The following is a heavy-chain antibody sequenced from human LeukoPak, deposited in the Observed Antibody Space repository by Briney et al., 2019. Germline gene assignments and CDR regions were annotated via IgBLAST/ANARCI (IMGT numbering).Heavy chain of an antibody. Sequence: PSETLSLTCTVSGGSISSYYWSWIRQPPGKGLEWIGYIYYSGSTNYNPSLKSRVTISVDTSKNQFSLKLSSVTAADTAVYYCARHKYPSLYYDFWSGPSNWFDHWGQGTLVTVSS. D-gene: IGHD3-3*01. CDR3: ARHKYPSLYYDFWSGPSNWFDH. V-gene: IGHV4-59*08. CDR2: IYYSGST. J-gene: IGHJ5*02. CDR1: GGSISSYY.